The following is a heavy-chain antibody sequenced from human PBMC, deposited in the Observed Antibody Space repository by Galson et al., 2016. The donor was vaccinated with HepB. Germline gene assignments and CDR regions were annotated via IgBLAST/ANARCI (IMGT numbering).Heavy chain of an antibody. Sequence: SLRLSCAASGFTFSSYAMSWARQAPGKGLEWVSAISGSGGNTKYADSVKGRFTISRDKSKNTLFLQMNSLRAEDTAVYYCAKDSIIQLPIQSYYYYYGMDVWGHGTTVTVSS. J-gene: IGHJ6*02. V-gene: IGHV3-23*01. CDR2: ISGSGGNT. D-gene: IGHD2-2*01. CDR3: AKDSIIQLPIQSYYYYYGMDV. CDR1: GFTFSSYA.